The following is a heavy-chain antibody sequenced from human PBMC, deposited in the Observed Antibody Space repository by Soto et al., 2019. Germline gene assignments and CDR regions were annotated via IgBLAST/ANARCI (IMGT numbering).Heavy chain of an antibody. CDR2: INHSGST. CDR1: GGSFSGYY. D-gene: IGHD7-27*01. Sequence: PSETLSLTCAVYGGSFSGYYWTWIRQPPGTGLEWIGEINHSGSTYYNPSLKSRVTISVDTSKNQFSLKLSSVTAADTAVYYCARRWGRTFDYWGQGTLVTVSS. CDR3: ARRWGRTFDY. V-gene: IGHV4-34*01. J-gene: IGHJ4*02.